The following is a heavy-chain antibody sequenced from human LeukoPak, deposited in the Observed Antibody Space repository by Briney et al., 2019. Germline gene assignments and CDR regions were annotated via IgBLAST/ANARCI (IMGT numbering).Heavy chain of an antibody. CDR1: GGSISSSSYY. J-gene: IGHJ5*02. D-gene: IGHD6-13*01. CDR2: IYYSGST. Sequence: SETLSLTCTVSGGSISSSSYYWGWIRQPPGKGLEWIGSIYYSGSTYCNPSLKSRVTISVDTSKNQFSLKLSSVTAADTAVYYCARRRIAAAGNEGNWFDPWGQGTLVTVSS. V-gene: IGHV4-39*01. CDR3: ARRRIAAAGNEGNWFDP.